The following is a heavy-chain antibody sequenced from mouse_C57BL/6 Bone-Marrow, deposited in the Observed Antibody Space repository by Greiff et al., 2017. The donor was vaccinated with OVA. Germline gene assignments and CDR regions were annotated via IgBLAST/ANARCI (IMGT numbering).Heavy chain of an antibody. Sequence: VQLQQPGAELVKPGASVKLSCKASGYTFTSYWMHWVKQRPGRGLEWIGRIDLYCGGTKYNEKFQSQATLTVDNPSSTGYMQLSSLTSGVSAVYYCASSRDYDLCWYCDVWGTGTTVTVSS. CDR3: ASSRDYDLCWYCDV. V-gene: IGHV1-72*01. D-gene: IGHD2-4*01. J-gene: IGHJ1*03. CDR1: GYTFTSYW. CDR2: IDLYCGGT.